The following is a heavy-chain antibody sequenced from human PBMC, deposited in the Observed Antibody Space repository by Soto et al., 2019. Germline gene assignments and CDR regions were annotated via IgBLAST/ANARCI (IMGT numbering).Heavy chain of an antibody. J-gene: IGHJ2*01. D-gene: IGHD3-10*01. CDR3: AKAGGFGGYWYFDL. CDR1: GFTFSSYA. CDR2: ISGSGGST. V-gene: IGHV3-23*01. Sequence: EVQLLESGGGLVQPGGSLRLSCTASGFTFSSYAMSWVRQAPGKGLEWVSAISGSGGSTYYADSVKGRFTISRDNSKNPLYLQMNSLRAEDTAVYYCAKAGGFGGYWYFDLWGRGTLVTVSS.